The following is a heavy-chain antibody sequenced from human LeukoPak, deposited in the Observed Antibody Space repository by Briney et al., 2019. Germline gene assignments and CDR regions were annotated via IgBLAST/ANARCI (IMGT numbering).Heavy chain of an antibody. V-gene: IGHV3-23*01. J-gene: IGHJ6*03. CDR2: ISDSGFST. Sequence: AGGSLRLSCAASGFTFSSYAMSWVRQAPGKGLEWVSGISDSGFSTYYADSVKGRFTISRDNSKNTLYLQMNSLRIEDAGVYYCARPSDHYYYYFYMDVWGQGTTVTVSS. CDR3: ARPSDHYYYYFYMDV. CDR1: GFTFSSYA.